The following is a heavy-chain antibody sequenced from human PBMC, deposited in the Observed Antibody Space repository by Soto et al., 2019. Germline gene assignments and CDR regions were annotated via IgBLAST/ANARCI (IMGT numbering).Heavy chain of an antibody. D-gene: IGHD1-26*01. CDR3: AKVMGANSPTRGYDY. J-gene: IGHJ4*02. CDR1: GFTFSSYG. CDR2: ISYDGSNK. Sequence: PGGSLRLSCAASGFTFSSYGMHWVRQAPGKGLEWVAVISYDGSNKYYADSVKGRFTISRDNSKNTLYLQMNSLRAEDTAVYYCAKVMGANSPTRGYDYWGRGTLVTVSS. V-gene: IGHV3-30*18.